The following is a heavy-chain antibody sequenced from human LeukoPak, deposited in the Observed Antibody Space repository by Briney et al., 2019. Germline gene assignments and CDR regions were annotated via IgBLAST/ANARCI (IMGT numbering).Heavy chain of an antibody. D-gene: IGHD3-22*01. J-gene: IGHJ6*02. Sequence: INXNSGGTNYAQKFQGRVTMTRDTSISTAYMELSRLRSDDTAVYYCAREVDYYDSSGYYYYYYGMDVWGQGTTVTVSS. CDR3: AREVDYYDSSGYYYYYYGMDV. V-gene: IGHV1-2*02. CDR2: INXNSGGT.